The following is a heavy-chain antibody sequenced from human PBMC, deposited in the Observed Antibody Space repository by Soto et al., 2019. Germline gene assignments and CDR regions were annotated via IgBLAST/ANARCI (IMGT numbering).Heavy chain of an antibody. CDR3: ARAQGVAHQAPDY. Sequence: GGSLRLSCAASGFTFSSYGMHWVRQAPGKGLEWVAVIWYDGSNKYYADSVKGRFTISRDNSKNTLYLQMNSLRAEDTAVYYCARAQGVAHQAPDYWGQGTLVTVSS. CDR1: GFTFSSYG. D-gene: IGHD6-13*01. CDR2: IWYDGSNK. V-gene: IGHV3-33*01. J-gene: IGHJ4*02.